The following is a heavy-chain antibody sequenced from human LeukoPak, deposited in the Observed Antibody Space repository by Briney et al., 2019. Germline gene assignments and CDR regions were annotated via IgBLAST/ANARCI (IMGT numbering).Heavy chain of an antibody. V-gene: IGHV1-18*01. D-gene: IGHD5-24*01. CDR2: ISAYNGNT. CDR3: ARVRERWLQLDYFDY. CDR1: GYTFTSYG. J-gene: IGHJ4*02. Sequence: GTSVKVSCKASGYTFTSYGISWVRQAPGQGLEWMGWISAYNGNTNYAQKFQGRVTMTRDTSISTAYMELSRLRSDDTAVYYCARVRERWLQLDYFDYWGQGTLVTVSS.